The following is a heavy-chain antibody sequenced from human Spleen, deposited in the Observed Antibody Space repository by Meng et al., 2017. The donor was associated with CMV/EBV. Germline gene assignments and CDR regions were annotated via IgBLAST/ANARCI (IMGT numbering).Heavy chain of an antibody. Sequence: SETLSLTCTVSGGSISSYYWSWIRQPPGKGLEWIGYIYYSGSTNYNPSLKSRVTISVDTSKNQFSLKLSSVTAADTAVYYCARDQAYGGPLYYYYYGMDVWGQGTTVTVSS. CDR2: IYYSGST. V-gene: IGHV4-59*01. CDR3: ARDQAYGGPLYYYYYGMDV. CDR1: GGSISSYY. D-gene: IGHD4-23*01. J-gene: IGHJ6*02.